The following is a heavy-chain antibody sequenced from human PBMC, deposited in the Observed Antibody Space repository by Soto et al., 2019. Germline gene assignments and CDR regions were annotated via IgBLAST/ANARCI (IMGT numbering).Heavy chain of an antibody. CDR2: IIPIFGTA. CDR1: GGTFSSYA. V-gene: IGHV1-69*13. CDR3: AREKEGDGYYFDY. J-gene: IGHJ4*02. D-gene: IGHD2-21*01. Sequence: ASVKVSCKASGGTFSSYAISWVRQAPGQGLEWMGGIIPIFGTANYAQKFQGRVTITADESTSTAYMELSSLRSEDTAVYYCAREKEGDGYYFDYWGQGTLVTVSS.